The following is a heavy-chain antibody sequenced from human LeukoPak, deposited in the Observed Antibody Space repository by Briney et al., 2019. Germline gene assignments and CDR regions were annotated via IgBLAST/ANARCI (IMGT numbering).Heavy chain of an antibody. CDR2: ISFDASNK. V-gene: IGHV3-30*18. D-gene: IGHD3-10*01. CDR1: GFTFSSYG. Sequence: PGGSLRLSCAASGFTFSSYGMHWVRQAPGKGPEWVTVISFDASNKYYADSVKGRFTISRDNSKNTLYLQMNSLRAEDTAVYYCAKDVDPFGSGSYVEGFDYWGQGTLVTVSS. J-gene: IGHJ4*02. CDR3: AKDVDPFGSGSYVEGFDY.